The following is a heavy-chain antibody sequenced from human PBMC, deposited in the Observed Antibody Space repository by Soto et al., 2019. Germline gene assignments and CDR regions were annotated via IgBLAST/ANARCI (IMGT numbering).Heavy chain of an antibody. CDR2: IIPIFGTA. Sequence: QVQLVQSGAEVKKPGSSVKVSCKASGGTFSSYAISWVRQAPGQGLEWMGGIIPIFGTANYAQKFQGRVTITADESTSTAYMELSSLRSDDTAVYSWARGRGEISLNLPFDYWGQGTLVTVSS. D-gene: IGHD3-16*02. CDR3: ARGRGEISLNLPFDY. J-gene: IGHJ4*02. CDR1: GGTFSSYA. V-gene: IGHV1-69*01.